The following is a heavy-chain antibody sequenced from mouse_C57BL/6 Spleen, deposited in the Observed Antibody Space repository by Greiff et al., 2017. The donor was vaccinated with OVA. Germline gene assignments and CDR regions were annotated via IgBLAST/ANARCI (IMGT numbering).Heavy chain of an antibody. CDR2: ISYDGSN. J-gene: IGHJ2*01. Sequence: EVQLVESGPGLVKPSQSLSLTCSVTGYSITSGYYWNWIRQFPGNKLEWMGYISYDGSNNYNPSLKNRISITRDTSKNQFFLKLNSVTTEDTATYYCASSGYVRYFDYWGQGTTLTVSS. CDR1: GYSITSGYY. V-gene: IGHV3-6*01. CDR3: ASSGYVRYFDY. D-gene: IGHD3-2*02.